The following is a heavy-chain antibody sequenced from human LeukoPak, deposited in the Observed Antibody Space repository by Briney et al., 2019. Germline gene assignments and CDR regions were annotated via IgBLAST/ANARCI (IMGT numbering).Heavy chain of an antibody. Sequence: GGSLRLSCAASGLTFSSYSMNWVRQAPGKGLEWVSSISSSSSYIYYADSVKGRFTISRDNAKNSLYLQMNSLRAEDAAVYYCAREGRSRCPDYWGQGTLVTVSS. CDR3: AREGRSRCPDY. V-gene: IGHV3-21*01. CDR1: GLTFSSYS. D-gene: IGHD4-17*01. CDR2: ISSSSSYI. J-gene: IGHJ4*02.